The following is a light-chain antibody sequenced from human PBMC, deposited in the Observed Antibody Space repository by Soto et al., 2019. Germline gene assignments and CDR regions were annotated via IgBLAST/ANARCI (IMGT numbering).Light chain of an antibody. V-gene: IGKV1-5*01. CDR1: QNIRSW. CDR3: QQYNSYWT. J-gene: IGKJ1*01. Sequence: FQMTHSPSTLSASLGDRVTITFRASQNIRSWLSWFQQKPLKAPKLLIYDAYSLESGVSKRFSGSGSGTEFTLTISRLQNDDFSTYCCQQYNSYWTFGQGTKVDIK. CDR2: DAY.